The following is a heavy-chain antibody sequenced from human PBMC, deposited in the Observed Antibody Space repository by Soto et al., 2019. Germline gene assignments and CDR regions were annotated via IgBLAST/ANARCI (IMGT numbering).Heavy chain of an antibody. CDR3: ARGPYYDLIWNYYYMDV. CDR2: MYYSGST. Sequence: QVQLQESGPGLVKPSETLSLSCSVSGGSISGHYWSWVRQTPGKGLEWIGYMYYSGSTNYNPSLKSRVTVSVDTSKNHFSLGLTSGTAADTAVYYCARGPYYDLIWNYYYMDVWGKGTTVTVSS. CDR1: GGSISGHY. J-gene: IGHJ6*03. V-gene: IGHV4-59*08. D-gene: IGHD3-16*01.